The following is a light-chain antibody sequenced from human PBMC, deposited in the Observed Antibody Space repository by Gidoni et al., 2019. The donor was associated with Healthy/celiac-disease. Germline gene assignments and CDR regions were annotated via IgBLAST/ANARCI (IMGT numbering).Light chain of an antibody. CDR1: QRISSY. Sequence: EIQMTQSPSSLSASVGDRVTITCRASQRISSYLNWYQQKPGKAPKLLIYAASSLQSGVPSRFSGSGSGTDFTLTISSLQPEDFATYYCQQSYSTPMCSFXXXTKLEIK. V-gene: IGKV1-39*01. J-gene: IGKJ2*04. CDR3: QQSYSTPMCS. CDR2: AAS.